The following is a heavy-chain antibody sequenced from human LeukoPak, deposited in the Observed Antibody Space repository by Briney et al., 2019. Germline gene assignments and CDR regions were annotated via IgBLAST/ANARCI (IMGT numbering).Heavy chain of an antibody. Sequence: GESLKISCEGSGYSFTSHWIGWVRQMPGKGLEWMGIIYPGDSDTRYSPSFQDQVTISADKSINTAYLQWSSLKASDTAMYYCARAFYSSGFFFDYWGQGTLVTVSS. CDR2: IYPGDSDT. J-gene: IGHJ4*02. D-gene: IGHD6-19*01. CDR1: GYSFTSHW. CDR3: ARAFYSSGFFFDY. V-gene: IGHV5-51*01.